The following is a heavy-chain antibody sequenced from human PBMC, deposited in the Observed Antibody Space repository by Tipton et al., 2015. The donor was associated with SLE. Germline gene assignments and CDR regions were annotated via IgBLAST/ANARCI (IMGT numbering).Heavy chain of an antibody. CDR3: ARSPAPRWVSS. CDR1: GGSFSGYY. D-gene: IGHD4-23*01. V-gene: IGHV4-34*01. J-gene: IGHJ4*02. Sequence: TLSLTCAVYGGSFSGYYWGWIRQPPGKGLDWIGSIYHSGSTYYNPSLKSRVTISVDPSKNQFSLKLNSVTAADTAVYYCARSPAPRWVSSWGQGTLVTVSS. CDR2: IYHSGST.